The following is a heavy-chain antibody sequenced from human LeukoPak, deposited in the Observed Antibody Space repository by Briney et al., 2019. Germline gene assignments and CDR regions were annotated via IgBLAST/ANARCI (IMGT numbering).Heavy chain of an antibody. J-gene: IGHJ4*02. Sequence: PSETLSLTCGVSGGSISNTNWWTWVRQPPGKGLEWNGEVNLQGSTNYNPSLKSRVAISVDKSENHISLKLTSVTAADTAVYYCARGGGPYRPLDYSGQGTLVTVAS. V-gene: IGHV4-4*02. CDR1: GGSISNTNW. CDR2: VNLQGST. CDR3: ARGGGPYRPLDY.